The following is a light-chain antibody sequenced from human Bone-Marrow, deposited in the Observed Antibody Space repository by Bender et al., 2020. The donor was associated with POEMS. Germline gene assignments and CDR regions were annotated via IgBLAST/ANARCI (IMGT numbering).Light chain of an antibody. CDR3: CSYAGSRTYV. V-gene: IGLV2-11*01. CDR2: DVT. Sequence: QSVLTQPPSVSGSPGQSVTISCTGSSSDIGGYHYVSWYQQHPGKAPRLIIYDVTTRPSGVPDRFSGSKSGNTASLTISGLQAEDEADYYCCSYAGSRTYVFGTGTKVTVL. J-gene: IGLJ1*01. CDR1: SSDIGGYHY.